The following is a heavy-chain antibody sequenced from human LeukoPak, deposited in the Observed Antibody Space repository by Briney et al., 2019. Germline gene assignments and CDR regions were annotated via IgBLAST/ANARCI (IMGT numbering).Heavy chain of an antibody. D-gene: IGHD3-22*01. V-gene: IGHV4-34*01. CDR1: GGSFSGYY. CDR2: INHSGST. J-gene: IGHJ6*02. Sequence: SETLSLTCAVYGGSFSGYYWSWIRQPPGKGPEWIGEINHSGSTNYNPSLKSRVTISVDTSKNQFSLKLSSVTAADTAVYYCARGHDSSGYYYYYGMDVWGQGTTVTVSS. CDR3: ARGHDSSGYYYYYGMDV.